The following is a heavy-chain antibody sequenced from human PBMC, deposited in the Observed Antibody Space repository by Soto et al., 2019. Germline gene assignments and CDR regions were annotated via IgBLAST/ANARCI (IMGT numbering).Heavy chain of an antibody. J-gene: IGHJ3*02. CDR1: GYTFTSYA. V-gene: IGHV1-3*01. Sequence: ASVQGSCKASGYTFTSYAMHWVRQAPGQRLEWMGWINAGNGNTKYSQKFQGRVTITRDTSASTAYMELSSLRSEDTAVYYCARVPYCGGDCSPLPGAFDIWGQGTMVTVSS. D-gene: IGHD2-21*01. CDR3: ARVPYCGGDCSPLPGAFDI. CDR2: INAGNGNT.